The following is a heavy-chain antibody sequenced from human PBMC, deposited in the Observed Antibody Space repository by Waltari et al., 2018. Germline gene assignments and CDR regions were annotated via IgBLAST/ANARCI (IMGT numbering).Heavy chain of an antibody. J-gene: IGHJ3*02. V-gene: IGHV1-69*12. CDR1: GDSFSRYT. D-gene: IGHD7-27*01. CDR3: AKEGSGDRSFDI. CDR2: FIPLFGTA. Sequence: QVQLVQSGAEVTKPGCSVRVSCKASGDSFSRYTITWVRQAPGQGPEWMGGFIPLFGTANYAQKFQGRVTITADESTSTAHMELNSLRSDDTAVYYCAKEGSGDRSFDIWGQGTMVTVSS.